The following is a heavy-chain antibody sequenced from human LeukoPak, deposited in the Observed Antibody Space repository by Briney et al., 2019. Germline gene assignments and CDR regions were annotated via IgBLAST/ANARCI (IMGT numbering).Heavy chain of an antibody. D-gene: IGHD2-15*01. V-gene: IGHV3-69-1*01. CDR1: EFTFGDFA. J-gene: IGHJ6*03. CDR2: MSGSST. CDR3: AREGGNYFYMDV. Sequence: GGSLRLSCTASEFTFGDFAISWVRQAPGKGLEWISSMSGSSTYGDSVRGRFTISRDNAKNSLHLQMNSLRADDAGVYYCAREGGNYFYMDVWGIGTTVTISS.